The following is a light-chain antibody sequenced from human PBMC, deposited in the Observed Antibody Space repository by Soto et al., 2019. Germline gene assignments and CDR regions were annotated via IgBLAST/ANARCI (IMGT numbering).Light chain of an antibody. Sequence: QSALTQPASVSGSPGQSITISCTGTSNDVGIYNYVSWYQQHPGKAPKLMIYEVTNRPSGVSDRFSGSTSDNTASLTISGLQAEDEDDYYCSSYTISSTWVFGGGTKVTVL. V-gene: IGLV2-14*01. CDR2: EVT. CDR1: SNDVGIYNY. CDR3: SSYTISSTWV. J-gene: IGLJ3*02.